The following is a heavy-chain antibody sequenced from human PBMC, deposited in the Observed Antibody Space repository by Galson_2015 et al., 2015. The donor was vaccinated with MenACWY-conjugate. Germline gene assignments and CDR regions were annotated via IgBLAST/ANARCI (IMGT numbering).Heavy chain of an antibody. CDR2: INHSGSA. CDR3: AGGVLVTAMHSWHFDL. D-gene: IGHD2-21*02. V-gene: IGHV4-34*01. Sequence: TLSLTCAVYGGSFSGHYWSWIRQPPGKGLEWIGEINHSGSANYNPSLKSRVTISVDTPKNQFSLKLTSVTAADTALYFCAGGVLVTAMHSWHFDLWGRGTLVTVSS. J-gene: IGHJ2*01. CDR1: GGSFSGHY.